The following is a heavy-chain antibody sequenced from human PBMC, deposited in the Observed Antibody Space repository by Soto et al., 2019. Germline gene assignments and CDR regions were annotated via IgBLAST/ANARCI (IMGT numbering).Heavy chain of an antibody. J-gene: IGHJ5*02. V-gene: IGHV3-21*01. Sequence: GGSLRLSCAASGFIFSSFTMNWVRQAPGKGLEWVSSISSSSTYIYYADLVKGRFTISRDNAKNSLYLQMNSLRAEDTAVYYCMKGLGGPGGQGTLVTVSS. CDR2: ISSSSTYI. CDR3: MKGLGGP. CDR1: GFIFSSFT.